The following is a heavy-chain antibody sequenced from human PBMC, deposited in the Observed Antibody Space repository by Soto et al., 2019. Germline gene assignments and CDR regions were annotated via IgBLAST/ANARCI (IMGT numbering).Heavy chain of an antibody. V-gene: IGHV3-48*04. Sequence: GGSLRLSCAASGFTFSSYSMNWVRQVPGKGLEWVSYISSSSSTIYYADSVKGRFTISRDNAKNSLYLQMNSLRAEDTAVYYCARDPLTVTKDAFDIWGQGTMVTVSS. J-gene: IGHJ3*02. D-gene: IGHD4-17*01. CDR2: ISSSSSTI. CDR1: GFTFSSYS. CDR3: ARDPLTVTKDAFDI.